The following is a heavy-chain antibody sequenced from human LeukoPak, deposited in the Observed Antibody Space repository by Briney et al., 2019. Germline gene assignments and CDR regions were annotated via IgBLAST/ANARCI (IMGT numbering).Heavy chain of an antibody. CDR3: AREGIVESFDI. V-gene: IGHV4-59*01. J-gene: IGHJ3*02. CDR1: GGSISSYY. D-gene: IGHD2-15*01. Sequence: SETLSLTCTVAGGSISSYYWSWIRQPPGKGLEWIGYIYYSGSTNYNPSLKSRVTISVDTSKDQFSLKLSSVTAADTAVYYCAREGIVESFDIWGQGTMVTVSS. CDR2: IYYSGST.